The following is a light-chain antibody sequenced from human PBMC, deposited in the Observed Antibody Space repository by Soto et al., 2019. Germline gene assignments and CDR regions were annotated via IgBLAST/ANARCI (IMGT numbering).Light chain of an antibody. V-gene: IGKV1-5*03. Sequence: DIQMTQSPSTLSASVGDRVTITCRASQSISNWLAWYQQKPGKAPKLLIYKTSNLDSGVPSRFSGSGSGTEFSLTISSLQPADFSTSYCKQYKSFALTFGGGTKV. CDR1: QSISNW. CDR3: KQYKSFALT. CDR2: KTS. J-gene: IGKJ4*01.